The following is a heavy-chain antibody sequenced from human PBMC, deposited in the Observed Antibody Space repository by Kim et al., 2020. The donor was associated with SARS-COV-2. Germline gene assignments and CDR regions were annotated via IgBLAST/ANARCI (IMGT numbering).Heavy chain of an antibody. CDR3: ARVSARAVWSGYYTPRGYYSYYYGMDV. CDR2: MNPNSGNI. J-gene: IGHJ6*02. D-gene: IGHD3-3*01. CDR1: GYTFTSYD. V-gene: IGHV1-8*01. Sequence: ASVKVSCKASGYTFTSYDINWVRQATGQGLEWMGWMNPNSGNIGYAQKFQGRVTMTRNTSISTAYMELSSLRSEDTAGYYCARVSARAVWSGYYTPRGYYSYYYGMDVWGQGTTVTVSS.